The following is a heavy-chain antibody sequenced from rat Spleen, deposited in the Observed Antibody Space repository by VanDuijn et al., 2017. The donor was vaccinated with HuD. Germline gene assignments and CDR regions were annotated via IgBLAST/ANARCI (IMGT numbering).Heavy chain of an antibody. D-gene: IGHD1-4*01. CDR3: ARTGYTFYWYFDF. Sequence: QVQLQQSGAELAKPGSSVKISCKASGYTFTSYYISWIKQTTGQGLEYIGYINTGSGGTNYNEKFKGKATLTVDKSSSTAFMQLSSLTPDDSAVYYCARTGYTFYWYFDFWGPGTMVTVSS. CDR2: INTGSGGT. CDR1: GYTFTSYY. J-gene: IGHJ1*01. V-gene: IGHV1-43*01.